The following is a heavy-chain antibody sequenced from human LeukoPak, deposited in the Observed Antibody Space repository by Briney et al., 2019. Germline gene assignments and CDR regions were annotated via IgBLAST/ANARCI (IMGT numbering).Heavy chain of an antibody. D-gene: IGHD2/OR15-2a*01. CDR3: ARCCYSSTCYSPWFDP. Sequence: ASVKVSCKASGYIFINYDISWVRQAPGQGLEWMGWISAYNGNTNYAQKLQGRVTMTTDTSTSTAYMELRSLRSDDTAVYYCARCCYSSTCYSPWFDPWGQGTLVTVSS. CDR1: GYIFINYD. V-gene: IGHV1-18*01. CDR2: ISAYNGNT. J-gene: IGHJ5*02.